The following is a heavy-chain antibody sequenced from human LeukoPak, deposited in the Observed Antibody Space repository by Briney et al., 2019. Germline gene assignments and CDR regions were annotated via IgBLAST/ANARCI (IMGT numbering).Heavy chain of an antibody. CDR1: GGSFSGYY. CDR3: ARAGYSSSWYPYYFDY. Sequence: SETLSLTCAVYGGSFSGYYWSWIRQPPGKGLEWIGEINHSGSTNYNPSLKSRVTISVDTSKNQFSLKLSSVTAADTAVYYCARAGYSSSWYPYYFDYWGQGTLVTVSS. J-gene: IGHJ4*02. CDR2: INHSGST. D-gene: IGHD6-13*01. V-gene: IGHV4-34*01.